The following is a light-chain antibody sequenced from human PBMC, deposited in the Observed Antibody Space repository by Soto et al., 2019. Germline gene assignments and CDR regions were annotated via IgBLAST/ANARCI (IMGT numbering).Light chain of an antibody. CDR3: SLKTSSVTWV. CDR1: SIDVGNFDL. Sequence: GASIDVGNFDLVSWYQQPPGTAPKLLIYQVSNRPSGVPDRFSGSQSGNTASLTISGLQAEDEADYYCSLKTSSVTWVFGGGTKVTVL. CDR2: QVS. J-gene: IGLJ3*02. V-gene: IGLV2-18*01.